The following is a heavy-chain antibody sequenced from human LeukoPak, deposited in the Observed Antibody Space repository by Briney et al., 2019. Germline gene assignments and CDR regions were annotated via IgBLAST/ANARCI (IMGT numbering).Heavy chain of an antibody. CDR1: GGSISSGGYY. V-gene: IGHV4-31*03. CDR2: IYYSGST. D-gene: IGHD4-11*01. CDR3: ARDSADYSKPLDY. J-gene: IGHJ4*02. Sequence: SETLSLTCTVSGGSISSGGYYWSWIRQHPGRGLEWIGYIYYSGSTYYNPSLKSRVTISVDTSKNQFSLKLSSVTAADTAVYYCARDSADYSKPLDYWGQGTLVTVSS.